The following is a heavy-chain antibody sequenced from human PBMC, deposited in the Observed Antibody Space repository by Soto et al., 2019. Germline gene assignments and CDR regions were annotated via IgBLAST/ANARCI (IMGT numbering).Heavy chain of an antibody. CDR2: ITTYNGNT. J-gene: IGHJ4*02. CDR3: ASMIASWLDY. V-gene: IGHV1-18*04. D-gene: IGHD2-2*01. CDR1: GYTFTNYG. Sequence: ASVKLSCKASGYTFTNYGISWVRQAPGQGLEWMGWITTYNGNTSYSQKVQGRVTMTTDTSTTTAYMELRSLRSDDTAVYYCASMIASWLDYWGQGNLVTVFS.